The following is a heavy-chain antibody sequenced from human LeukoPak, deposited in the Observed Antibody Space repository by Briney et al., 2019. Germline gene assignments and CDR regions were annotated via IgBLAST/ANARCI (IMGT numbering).Heavy chain of an antibody. CDR3: AKDPYGTRYFDY. CDR1: GFTFSSHA. Sequence: GGSLRLSCAASGFTFSSHALSWVRQAPGKGLEWVSSLSGSGYNTYYADSVKGRFTISRDNSKNTVYLQMNSLRAEDTSVYYCAKDPYGTRYFDYWGQGTLVTVSS. J-gene: IGHJ4*02. V-gene: IGHV3-23*01. CDR2: LSGSGYNT. D-gene: IGHD2-2*01.